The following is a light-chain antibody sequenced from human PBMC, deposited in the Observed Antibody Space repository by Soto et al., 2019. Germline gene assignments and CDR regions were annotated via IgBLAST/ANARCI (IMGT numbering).Light chain of an antibody. V-gene: IGKV1-9*01. Sequence: RAMVTINCLASQTISTWRAWYQQKPGKAPNLLIYAASSLQRGVPSRFSGSGSGTDFTLTIRSLQPEDFATYHCQQLSSYPVTFGQGTKVDI. CDR1: QTISTW. CDR3: QQLSSYPVT. J-gene: IGKJ1*01. CDR2: AAS.